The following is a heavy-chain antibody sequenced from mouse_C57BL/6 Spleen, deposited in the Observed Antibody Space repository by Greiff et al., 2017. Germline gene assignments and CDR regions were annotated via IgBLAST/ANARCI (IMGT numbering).Heavy chain of an antibody. CDR2: IDPENGDT. Sequence: EVQLQQSGAELVRPGASVKLSCTASGFNIKDDYMHWVKQRPEQGLEWIGWIDPENGDTEYASKFQGKATITADTSSNTAYLQLSSLTSEDTAGYYCTTRDYALFAYWGQGTLVTVSA. V-gene: IGHV14-4*01. D-gene: IGHD2-4*01. CDR3: TTRDYALFAY. CDR1: GFNIKDDY. J-gene: IGHJ3*01.